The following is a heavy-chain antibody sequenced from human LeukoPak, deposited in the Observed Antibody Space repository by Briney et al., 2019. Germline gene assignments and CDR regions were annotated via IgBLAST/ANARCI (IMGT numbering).Heavy chain of an antibody. Sequence: SETLPLTCTVSGGSISSYYWSRIRQPPGKGLERIGYIYYSGSTNYNPSLKSRVTISVDTSKNQFSLKLSSVTAADTAVYYCARVKSSNDAFDIWGQGTMVTVSS. V-gene: IGHV4-59*01. CDR3: ARVKSSNDAFDI. CDR1: GGSISSYY. D-gene: IGHD3-10*01. J-gene: IGHJ3*02. CDR2: IYYSGST.